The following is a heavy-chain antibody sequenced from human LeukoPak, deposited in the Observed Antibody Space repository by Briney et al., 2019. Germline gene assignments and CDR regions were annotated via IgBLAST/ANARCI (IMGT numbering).Heavy chain of an antibody. V-gene: IGHV4-4*07. J-gene: IGHJ4*02. CDR2: IYSRGNT. Sequence: PSETLSLTCTVSGGSISDYYWSWIRQPAGKGLEWIGRIYSRGNTNYNPSLKSRVTISVDTSKNQFSLKLSSVTAADTAVYYCARERDSSGYYYGEPDYWGQGTLVTVSS. CDR3: ARERDSSGYYYGEPDY. D-gene: IGHD3-22*01. CDR1: GGSISDYY.